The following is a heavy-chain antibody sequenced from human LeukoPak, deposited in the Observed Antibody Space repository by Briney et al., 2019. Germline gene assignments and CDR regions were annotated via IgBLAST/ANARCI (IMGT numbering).Heavy chain of an antibody. V-gene: IGHV5-51*01. D-gene: IGHD3-10*01. J-gene: IGHJ4*02. CDR1: GYSFTSYW. Sequence: GESLKISCKGSGYSFTSYWIGWVRQMPGKGLEWMGIIYPGDSDTRYSPSFQGQVTISADKSISTAYLQWSSLKASDTAMYYVGRGQWFGEFFPDYFDNWGQETLVTVSS. CDR3: GRGQWFGEFFPDYFDN. CDR2: IYPGDSDT.